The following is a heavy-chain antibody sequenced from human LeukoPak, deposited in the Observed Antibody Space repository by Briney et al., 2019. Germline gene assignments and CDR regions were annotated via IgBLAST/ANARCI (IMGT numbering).Heavy chain of an antibody. CDR3: AKEAGYSGYDYPDY. J-gene: IGHJ4*02. D-gene: IGHD5-12*01. CDR2: IHTADDT. Sequence: GGSLRLSCVASGFTFSTYDMHWVRQAAGDRLEWVSSIHTADDTYYPDSVKGRFTISRDNSKNTLYLQMNSLRAEDTAVYYCAKEAGYSGYDYPDYWGQGTLVTVSS. CDR1: GFTFSTYD. V-gene: IGHV3-13*04.